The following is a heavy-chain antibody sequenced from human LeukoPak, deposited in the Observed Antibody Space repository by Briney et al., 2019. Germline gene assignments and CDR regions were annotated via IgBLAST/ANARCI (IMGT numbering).Heavy chain of an antibody. CDR2: IYYSGST. CDR1: GGSISGGDYY. D-gene: IGHD1-26*01. V-gene: IGHV4-61*08. Sequence: PSETLSLTCTVSGGSISGGDYYWSWIRQPPGKGLEWIGSIYYSGSTNYNPSLKSRVTISVDTSKNQFSLKLSSVTAADTAVYYCARQKDSGTYPFDYWGQGTLVTVSS. J-gene: IGHJ4*02. CDR3: ARQKDSGTYPFDY.